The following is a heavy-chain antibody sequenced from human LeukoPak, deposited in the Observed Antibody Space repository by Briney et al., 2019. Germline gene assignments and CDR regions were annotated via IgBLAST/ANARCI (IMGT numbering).Heavy chain of an antibody. CDR1: GYTFTSYD. CDR2: MNPNSGNT. J-gene: IGHJ6*03. D-gene: IGHD4-23*01. Sequence: ASVKVSCKASGYTFTSYDINWVRQAPGQGLEGMGWMNPNSGNTGYAQKFQSRVTMTRTTSISTAYMELSSLRSEDTAVYYCARGLRWHRGNYFDYYYYMDVWGKGTAVTVSS. CDR3: ARGLRWHRGNYFDYYYYMDV. V-gene: IGHV1-8*01.